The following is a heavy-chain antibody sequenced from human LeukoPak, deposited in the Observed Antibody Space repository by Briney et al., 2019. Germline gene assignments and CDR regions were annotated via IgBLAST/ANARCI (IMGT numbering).Heavy chain of an antibody. J-gene: IGHJ4*02. V-gene: IGHV3-30*03. CDR3: ARGGYSYGYCLD. Sequence: PGGSLRLSCAASGFTFSSYGMHWVRQAPGKGLEWVAVISYDGSNKYYADSVKGRFTISRDNSKNTLYLQMNSLRAEDTAVYYCARGGYSYGYCLDRGQGTLVTVSS. CDR2: ISYDGSNK. D-gene: IGHD5-18*01. CDR1: GFTFSSYG.